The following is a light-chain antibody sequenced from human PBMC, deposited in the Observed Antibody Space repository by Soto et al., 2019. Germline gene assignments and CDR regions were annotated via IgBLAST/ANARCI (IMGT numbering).Light chain of an antibody. V-gene: IGLV1-40*01. J-gene: IGLJ1*01. CDR3: QSYDSRMSGFYV. Sequence: QSALTPPPSVSGTPGQRVTISCTRGSANIGAGYDVHWYQQLPGTAPKLLIYGDTSRPSGVPDRFSGSKSGTSASLAITGLQSEDEGDYYCQSYDSRMSGFYVFGTGTKV. CDR1: SANIGAGYD. CDR2: GDT.